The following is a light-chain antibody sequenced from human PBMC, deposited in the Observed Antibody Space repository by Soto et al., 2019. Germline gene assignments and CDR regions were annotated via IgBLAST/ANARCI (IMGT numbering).Light chain of an antibody. J-gene: IGKJ4*01. Sequence: DIQMTQSPSTLSASVGDRVTITCRASQSISIWLAWYQQKPGKAPHFLIYDASTLESGVPSRFSGSGSGTEFTLTISSLRPDDFATYYCQQYDRYPLTFGGGTKVEIK. CDR1: QSISIW. V-gene: IGKV1-5*01. CDR3: QQYDRYPLT. CDR2: DAS.